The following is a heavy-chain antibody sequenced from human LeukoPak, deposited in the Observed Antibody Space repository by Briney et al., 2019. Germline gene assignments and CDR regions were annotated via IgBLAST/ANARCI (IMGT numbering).Heavy chain of an antibody. J-gene: IGHJ4*02. D-gene: IGHD5-24*01. V-gene: IGHV1-46*03. CDR3: ASGYNRDY. CDR1: GYTFTNYY. CDR2: INPSGGST. Sequence: EASVKVSCKASGYTFTNYYMHWVRQAPGQGLEWMGIINPSGGSTSYAQKFQGRVTMTRDTCTSTVYMYLSSLRSEDTAVYFCASGYNRDYWGQGTLVTVSS.